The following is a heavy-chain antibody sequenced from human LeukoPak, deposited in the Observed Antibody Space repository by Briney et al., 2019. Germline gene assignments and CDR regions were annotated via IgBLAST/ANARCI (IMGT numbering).Heavy chain of an antibody. J-gene: IGHJ5*02. D-gene: IGHD3-3*01. Sequence: GASVKVSCKASGYTFTSYDINWVRQATGQGLEWMEWMNPNSGNTGYAQKFQGRVTMTRNTSISTAYMELSSLRSEDTAVYYCARGLGRKYYDFWSGPTSWGQGTLVTVSS. CDR3: ARGLGRKYYDFWSGPTS. V-gene: IGHV1-8*01. CDR1: GYTFTSYD. CDR2: MNPNSGNT.